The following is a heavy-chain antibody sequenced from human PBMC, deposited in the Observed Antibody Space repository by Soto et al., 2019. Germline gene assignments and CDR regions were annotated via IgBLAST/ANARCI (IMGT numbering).Heavy chain of an antibody. Sequence: GGSLRLSCAASGFTFSGYSVNWVRQAPGKGLEWVSYISSGSKTIYYAESVKGRITVSRDNARNSQYLQMNSLRDEDTAVYYCAREDILGVRSFDYWGQGTLVTVYS. D-gene: IGHD3-9*01. V-gene: IGHV3-48*02. J-gene: IGHJ4*02. CDR2: ISSGSKTI. CDR1: GFTFSGYS. CDR3: AREDILGVRSFDY.